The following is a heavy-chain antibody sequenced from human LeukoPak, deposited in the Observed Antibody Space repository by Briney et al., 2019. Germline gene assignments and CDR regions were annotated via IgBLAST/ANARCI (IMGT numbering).Heavy chain of an antibody. CDR3: ARGRGTSGSNRDFYYYYYMDV. CDR1: GYIFTDYA. V-gene: IGHV1-3*01. CDR2: MNGGNGNT. Sequence: SSVKVSCKASGYIFTDYAIHWLRQAPGQRPEWMGWMNGGNGNTKYSQKFQGRITLIRDTSAATAYMELSSLRHDDLAVYYCARGRGTSGSNRDFYYYYYMDVWGKGTTVTVSS. D-gene: IGHD2-15*01. J-gene: IGHJ6*03.